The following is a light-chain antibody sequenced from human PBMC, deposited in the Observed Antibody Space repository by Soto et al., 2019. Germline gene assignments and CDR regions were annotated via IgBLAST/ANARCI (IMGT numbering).Light chain of an antibody. CDR3: QKHDSEPL. CDR1: QDISNH. Sequence: DIQLTQSPSSLSASVGDRVTITCQASQDISNHLNWYQQKPGKAPNLLIYDASNLETGVPSRFSGGGSGTFFSFTINSLQPEDIATYYCQKHDSEPLFGPGTKVEIK. CDR2: DAS. V-gene: IGKV1-33*01. J-gene: IGKJ3*01.